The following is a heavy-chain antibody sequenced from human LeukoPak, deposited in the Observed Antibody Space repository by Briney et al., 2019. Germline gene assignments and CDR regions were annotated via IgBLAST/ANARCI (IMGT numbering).Heavy chain of an antibody. Sequence: ASVKVSCKASGYTFTSYDINWVRQATGQGLEWMGWMNPNSGNTGYAQKFQGRVTMTRNTSISTAYMGLSSLRSEDTAVYYCARSEMATILGFDYWGQGTLVTVSS. CDR2: MNPNSGNT. J-gene: IGHJ4*02. V-gene: IGHV1-8*01. D-gene: IGHD5-24*01. CDR3: ARSEMATILGFDY. CDR1: GYTFTSYD.